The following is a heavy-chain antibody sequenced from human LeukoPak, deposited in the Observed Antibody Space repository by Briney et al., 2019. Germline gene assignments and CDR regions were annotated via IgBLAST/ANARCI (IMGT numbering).Heavy chain of an antibody. CDR3: ARASVVPNNWFDP. D-gene: IGHD2-2*01. J-gene: IGHJ5*02. V-gene: IGHV1-18*01. CDR2: ISAYNGNT. Sequence: RASVKVSCKASGGTFSSYAISWVRQAPGQGLEWMGWISAYNGNTNYAQKLQGRVTMTTDTSTSTAYMELRSLRSDDTAVYYCARASVVPNNWFDPWGQGTLVTVSS. CDR1: GGTFSSYA.